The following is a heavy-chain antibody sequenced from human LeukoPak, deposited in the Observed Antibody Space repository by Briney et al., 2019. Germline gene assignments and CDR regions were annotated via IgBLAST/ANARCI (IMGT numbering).Heavy chain of an antibody. V-gene: IGHV4-61*02. CDR1: GGSISSDVYY. Sequence: SETLSLTRSVSGGSISSDVYYWTWIRQPAGKGLEFLGRIQTGGTTYYNPSLKSRVMMSLDTSKNQFSLTLTSMTAADTAMYYCASERNVPVTTGGYYIDHWGQGTRVIVSS. CDR2: IQTGGTT. D-gene: IGHD4-17*01. CDR3: ASERNVPVTTGGYYIDH. J-gene: IGHJ4*02.